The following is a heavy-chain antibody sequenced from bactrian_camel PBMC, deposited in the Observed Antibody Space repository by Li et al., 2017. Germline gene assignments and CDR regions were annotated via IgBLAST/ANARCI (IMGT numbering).Heavy chain of an antibody. V-gene: IGHV3-1*01. CDR1: GFTFNIYA. Sequence: VQLVESGGGLVQPGGSLRLSCVASGFTFNIYAMGWIRQGPGKGLEWLSAINWDGTSTSYADSVKGRFAISRDNTKNTVYLQLNSLKPQDTAVFYCTTTYGGLGQGTQVTVS. CDR2: INWDGTST. J-gene: IGHJ4*01. D-gene: IGHD3*01.